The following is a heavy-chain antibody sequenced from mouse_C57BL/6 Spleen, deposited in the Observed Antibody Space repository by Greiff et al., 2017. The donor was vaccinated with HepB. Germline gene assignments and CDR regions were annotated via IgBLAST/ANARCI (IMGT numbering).Heavy chain of an antibody. CDR3: ARGGYYGISYGYAMDY. D-gene: IGHD1-1*01. V-gene: IGHV2-6*01. J-gene: IGHJ4*01. CDR1: GFSLTSYG. CDR2: IWGVGST. Sequence: VKLVESGPGLVAPSQSLSITCTVTGFSLTSYGVDWVRQSPGKGLEWLGVIWGVGSTNYNSALKSRLSISKDNSKIQVFLKMNSLQTDDTAMDYCARGGYYGISYGYAMDYWGQGTSVTVSS.